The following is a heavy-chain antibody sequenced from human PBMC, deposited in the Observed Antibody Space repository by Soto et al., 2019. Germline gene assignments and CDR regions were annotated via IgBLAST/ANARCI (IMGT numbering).Heavy chain of an antibody. Sequence: QVQQQQWGAGLLKPSETLSLTCAVYGGSFSGYYWSWIRQPPGKGLEWIGEINHSGSTNYNPSLKSRVTISVDTSKNQFSLKLSSVTAADTAVYYCARQVIAAAGTGLFDYWGQGTLVTVSS. D-gene: IGHD6-13*01. J-gene: IGHJ4*02. CDR3: ARQVIAAAGTGLFDY. CDR1: GGSFSGYY. V-gene: IGHV4-34*01. CDR2: INHSGST.